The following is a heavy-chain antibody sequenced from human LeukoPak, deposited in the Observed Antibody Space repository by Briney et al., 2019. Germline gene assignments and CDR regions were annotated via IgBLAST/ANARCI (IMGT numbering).Heavy chain of an antibody. CDR1: GYTFTSYG. D-gene: IGHD3-10*01. CDR3: AREWVEYYYGSGSPRVLDY. J-gene: IGHJ4*02. CDR2: ISAYNGNT. Sequence: ASVKVSCKASGYTFTSYGISWVRQAPGQGLEWMGWISAYNGNTNYAHKLQGRVPMTTDTSTSTAYMELRSLRSDATPVYYCAREWVEYYYGSGSPRVLDYWGQGTLVTVSS. V-gene: IGHV1-18*01.